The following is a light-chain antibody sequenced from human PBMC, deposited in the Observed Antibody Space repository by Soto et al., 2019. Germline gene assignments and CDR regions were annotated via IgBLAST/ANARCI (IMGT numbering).Light chain of an antibody. CDR1: QSVSSN. CDR3: QQYNNWLST. CDR2: GAS. J-gene: IGKJ4*01. V-gene: IGKV3-15*01. Sequence: EIVMTQSPATLSVSPGERATLSCRASQSVSSNLAWYQQKPGQAPRLLIYGASTRATGIPARFSGSGSGTEFTLTISSLQSEDFALYYCQQYNNWLSTFGGGTKVEIK.